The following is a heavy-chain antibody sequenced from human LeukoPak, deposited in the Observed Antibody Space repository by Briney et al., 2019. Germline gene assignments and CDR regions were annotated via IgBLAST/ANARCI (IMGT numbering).Heavy chain of an antibody. Sequence: GGSLRLSCAASGFTFNTCAMSWVRQAPGKGLEWVSGISSSGGSTYYADSVRGRFTISRDNSNNTVYLQMKSLRVEDTAIYYCATDVEDIVVVVADNWGQGTLVTVSS. CDR2: ISSSGGST. D-gene: IGHD2-15*01. CDR1: GFTFNTCA. CDR3: ATDVEDIVVVVADN. J-gene: IGHJ4*02. V-gene: IGHV3-23*01.